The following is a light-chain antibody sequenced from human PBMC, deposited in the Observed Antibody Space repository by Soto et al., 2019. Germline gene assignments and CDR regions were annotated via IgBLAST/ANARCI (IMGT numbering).Light chain of an antibody. Sequence: QLVLTQSPSASASLGASVKLTCTLSSGHSNYAIAWHQQQPEKGPRFLMKLNTDGRHIKGDGIPDRFSGSSSGAERYLTISRLQYEDEADYYCQSWGTGILVFGGGTKLTVL. CDR3: QSWGTGILV. V-gene: IGLV4-69*02. CDR2: LNTDGRH. CDR1: SGHSNYA. J-gene: IGLJ3*02.